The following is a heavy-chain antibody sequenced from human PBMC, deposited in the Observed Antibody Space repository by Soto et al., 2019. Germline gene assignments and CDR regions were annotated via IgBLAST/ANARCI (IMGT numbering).Heavy chain of an antibody. V-gene: IGHV3-23*01. D-gene: IGHD2-8*02. Sequence: EVQLLESGGGLVQPGGSLRLSCAASGFTFSSSAMTWVRQTPGKGLEWVSSISDSGGSTFYAGSVKGRFTISRDNSKNTLYLQMNSLRGEDTAVYCCIKEVVCFDYWGQGTLVTGSS. CDR2: ISDSGGST. CDR1: GFTFSSSA. CDR3: IKEVVCFDY. J-gene: IGHJ4*02.